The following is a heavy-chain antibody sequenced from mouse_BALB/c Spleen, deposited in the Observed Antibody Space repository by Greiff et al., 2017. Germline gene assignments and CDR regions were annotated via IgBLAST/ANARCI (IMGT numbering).Heavy chain of an antibody. CDR2: ISYSGST. V-gene: IGHV3-2*02. CDR1: GYSITSDYA. CDR3: ARAIYYGTPYYFDY. J-gene: IGHJ2*01. D-gene: IGHD1-1*01. Sequence: EVKLMESGPGLVKPSQSLSLTCTVTGYSITSDYAWTWIRQFPGNKLEWMGYISYSGSTSYNPSLKSRISITRDTSKNQFFLQLNSVTTEDTATYYCARAIYYGTPYYFDYWGQGTTLTVSS.